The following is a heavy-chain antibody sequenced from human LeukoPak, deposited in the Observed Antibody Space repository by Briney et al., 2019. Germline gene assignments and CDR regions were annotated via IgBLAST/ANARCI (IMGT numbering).Heavy chain of an antibody. V-gene: IGHV3-48*04. J-gene: IGHJ5*02. Sequence: QSGGSLRLSCAASGFTFSSYSMNWVRRAPGTGLEWVSYISSSSSTIYYADSVKGRFTISRDNAKNSLYLQMNSLRAEDTAVYYCAREPAAAGKNWFDPWGQGTLVTVSS. CDR1: GFTFSSYS. D-gene: IGHD6-25*01. CDR2: ISSSSSTI. CDR3: AREPAAAGKNWFDP.